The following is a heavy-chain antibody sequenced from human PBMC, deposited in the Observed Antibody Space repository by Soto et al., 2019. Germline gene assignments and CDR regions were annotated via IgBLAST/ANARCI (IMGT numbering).Heavy chain of an antibody. CDR3: AKDRASGDQRSVRFDP. CDR2: ISSSGGLT. J-gene: IGHJ5*02. CDR1: GFTFSNYG. Sequence: EAQLLESGGDLVQSGGSLRLCCAASGFTFSNYGMRWVRQAPGKGLEWVSTISSSGGLTHYADSVKGRFTISRDKSKNTVYLQMNSLRAEDTAVYYCAKDRASGDQRSVRFDPWGQGTLVTVSS. D-gene: IGHD1-26*01. V-gene: IGHV3-23*01.